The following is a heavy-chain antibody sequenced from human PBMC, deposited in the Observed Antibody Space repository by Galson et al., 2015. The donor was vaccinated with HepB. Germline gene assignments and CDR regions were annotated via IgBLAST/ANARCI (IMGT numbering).Heavy chain of an antibody. D-gene: IGHD2-2*01. J-gene: IGHJ4*02. Sequence: SVKVSCKASGYTFTGYYMHWVRQAPGQGLEWMGWINPNSGGTNYAQKFQCRDTMTRDTSISTAYMELRRLRSDDTAVYYCARDSSKTSFDYWGQGTLVTVSS. CDR2: INPNSGGT. CDR3: ARDSSKTSFDY. V-gene: IGHV1-2*02. CDR1: GYTFTGYY.